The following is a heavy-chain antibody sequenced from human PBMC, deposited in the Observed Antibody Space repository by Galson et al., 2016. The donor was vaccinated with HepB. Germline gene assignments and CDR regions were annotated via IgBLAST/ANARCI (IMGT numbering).Heavy chain of an antibody. CDR2: VYPGDSDT. Sequence: QSGAEVKKPGESLKISCRGSGYNFTSDWIGWVRQMPGKGLEWMGIVYPGDSDTRYSPSFQGQVTISADKSINTAYLQWSSLRASDTAMYYCARHIIEYSEFDPTLYFDYWGQGTLVTVSS. V-gene: IGHV5-51*01. CDR3: ARHIIEYSEFDPTLYFDY. CDR1: GYNFTSDW. D-gene: IGHD4-11*01. J-gene: IGHJ4*02.